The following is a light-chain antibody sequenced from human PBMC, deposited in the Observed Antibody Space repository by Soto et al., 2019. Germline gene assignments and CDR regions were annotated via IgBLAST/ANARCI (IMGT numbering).Light chain of an antibody. CDR1: QSISSY. Sequence: DIPMTQSPSSLSASVGDRVTITCRASQSISSYLNWYQQKPGKAPKLLIYAASSLQSGVPSRFSGSGSGTDFTLTISLLQPEDFATYYCQQCYSTPWTVGQGTKVEIK. J-gene: IGKJ1*01. V-gene: IGKV1-39*01. CDR2: AAS. CDR3: QQCYSTPWT.